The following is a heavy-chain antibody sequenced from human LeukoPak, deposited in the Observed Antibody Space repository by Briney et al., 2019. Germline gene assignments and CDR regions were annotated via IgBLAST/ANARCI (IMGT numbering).Heavy chain of an antibody. CDR1: GFTFSSYG. V-gene: IGHV3-33*06. Sequence: GGSLRLSCAASGFTFSSYGMHWVRQAPGKGLEWVAVIWYDGSNKYYADSVKGRFTISRDNSKNTLYLQMNSLRAEDTAVYYCAKDYSGYDLSDYWGQGTLVTVSS. J-gene: IGHJ4*02. CDR3: AKDYSGYDLSDY. D-gene: IGHD5-12*01. CDR2: IWYDGSNK.